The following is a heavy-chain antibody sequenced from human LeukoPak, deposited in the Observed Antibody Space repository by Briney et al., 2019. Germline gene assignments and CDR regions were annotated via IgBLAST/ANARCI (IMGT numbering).Heavy chain of an antibody. CDR2: ISYDGSNK. V-gene: IGHV3-30*18. J-gene: IGHJ4*02. CDR3: AKGKYYYDSSGYASAIDY. Sequence: GGSLRLSCAASGFTFSTYGMHWVRQAPGKGLEWVAVISYDGSNKYYADSVKGRFTISRDNSKNTLYLQMNSLRAEDTAVYYCAKGKYYYDSSGYASAIDYWGQGTLVTVSS. CDR1: GFTFSTYG. D-gene: IGHD3-22*01.